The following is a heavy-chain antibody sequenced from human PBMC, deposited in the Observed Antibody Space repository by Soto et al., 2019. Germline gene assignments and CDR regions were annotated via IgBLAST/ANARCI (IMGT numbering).Heavy chain of an antibody. J-gene: IGHJ4*02. V-gene: IGHV1-8*01. CDR3: ARSHMGTGVHFDS. Sequence: QVQLVQPGVEVRNPGASVKVSCKASGYTFTSYDINWVRQAAGQGLEWMGWMNPNTGDTGPIQKCQGRVTMTRDASINTAYLELSSLTVEDTAVYYCARSHMGTGVHFDSWGQGTLVTVSS. D-gene: IGHD7-27*01. CDR1: GYTFTSYD. CDR2: MNPNTGDT.